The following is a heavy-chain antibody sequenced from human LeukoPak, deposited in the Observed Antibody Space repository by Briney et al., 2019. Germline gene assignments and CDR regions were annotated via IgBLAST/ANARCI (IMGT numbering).Heavy chain of an antibody. D-gene: IGHD4-17*01. CDR2: IYYSGST. Sequence: SETLSLTCSVSGGSITGDNYYWGWIRQPPGKGLEWIGYIYYSGSTNYNPSLKSRVTISVDTSKNQFSLKLSSVTAADTAVYYCARVAAWGDYSYYFDYWGQGTLVTVSS. CDR3: ARVAAWGDYSYYFDY. J-gene: IGHJ4*02. CDR1: GGSITGDNYY. V-gene: IGHV4-61*01.